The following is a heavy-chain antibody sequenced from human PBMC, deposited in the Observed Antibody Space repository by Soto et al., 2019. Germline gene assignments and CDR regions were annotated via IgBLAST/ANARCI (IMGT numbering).Heavy chain of an antibody. V-gene: IGHV4-31*03. CDR1: GGSISSGGYY. Sequence: QVQLQESGPGLVKPSQTLSLTCTVSGGSISSGGYYWSWIRQHPGKGLEWIGYVYYCGSTYYNPSLKSRVTIPVDMYKNQFSLKLSSVTAADTAVYYCAREGHYDSSGYTYWGQGTLVTVSS. CDR3: AREGHYDSSGYTY. J-gene: IGHJ4*02. D-gene: IGHD3-22*01. CDR2: VYYCGST.